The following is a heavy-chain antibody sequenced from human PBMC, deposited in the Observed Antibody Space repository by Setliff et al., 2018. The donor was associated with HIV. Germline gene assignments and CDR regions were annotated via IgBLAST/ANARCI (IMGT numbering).Heavy chain of an antibody. CDR1: GGSFSGYS. Sequence: SETLSLTCAVYGGSFSGYSWSWIRQPPGKGPEWIGEVYHSGSSNYNPSLKSRVTISVDTSKKQFSLKLSSVTAADTAVYHCARGALGTFDYWGQGTLVTVSS. J-gene: IGHJ4*02. CDR2: VYHSGSS. D-gene: IGHD3-16*01. CDR3: ARGALGTFDY. V-gene: IGHV4-34*01.